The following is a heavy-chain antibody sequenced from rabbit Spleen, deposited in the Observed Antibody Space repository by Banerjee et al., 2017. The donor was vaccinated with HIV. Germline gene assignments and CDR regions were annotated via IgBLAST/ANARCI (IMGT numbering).Heavy chain of an antibody. D-gene: IGHD1-1*01. CDR1: GFSFSSNYY. V-gene: IGHV1S40*01. J-gene: IGHJ4*01. CDR3: ARDLVAVIGWNFNL. Sequence: QSLEESGGDLVNPGASLTLTCTASGFSFSSNYYMCWVRQAPGKGLEWIACIYAGSNGITYYATWAEGRFTISKTSSTTVTLQMTSLTAADTATYFCARDLVAVIGWNFNLWGQGTLVTVS. CDR2: IYAGSNGIT.